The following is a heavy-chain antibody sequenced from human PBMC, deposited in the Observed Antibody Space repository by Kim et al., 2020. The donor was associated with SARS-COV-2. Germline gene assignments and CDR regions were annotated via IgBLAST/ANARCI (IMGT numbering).Heavy chain of an antibody. V-gene: IGHV3-13*01. CDR3: ARVGRVAKPNYYYYYGMDV. D-gene: IGHD1-26*01. J-gene: IGHJ6*02. Sequence: GRFTISRENAKNSLYLQMNSLRAGDTAVYYCARVGRVAKPNYYYYYGMDVWGQGTTVTVSS.